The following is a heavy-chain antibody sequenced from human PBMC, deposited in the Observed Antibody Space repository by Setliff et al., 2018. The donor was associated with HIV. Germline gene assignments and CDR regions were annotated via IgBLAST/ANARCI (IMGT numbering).Heavy chain of an antibody. CDR3: AKHDFGEGSCFDP. J-gene: IGHJ5*02. CDR1: GQFISDGYC. D-gene: IGHD3-16*01. Sequence: PSETLSLTCTVSGQFISDGYCWGWIRQPPGKGLEWIGSVYHSGKTYYNPSLKSRVTMSADTSKNQISLMLGSMTAADTAVYYCAKHDFGEGSCFDPWGQGSLVTVSS. CDR2: VYHSGKT. V-gene: IGHV4-38-2*02.